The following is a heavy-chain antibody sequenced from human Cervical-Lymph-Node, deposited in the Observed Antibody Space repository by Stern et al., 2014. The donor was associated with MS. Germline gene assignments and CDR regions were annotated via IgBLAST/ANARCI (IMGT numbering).Heavy chain of an antibody. CDR2: ISSSGNT. CDR1: GVSFSSDVDS. Sequence: QVQLQESGPGLVKPSQTLSLTCTVSGVSFSSDVDSCSWIRQLPGKGLEWIGNISSSGNTHYNPSLKSRVSISRDKSSNQFFLSLTSVTAADTAVYFCARESGYGGYGDSKYFDPWGQGTLVAVSS. CDR3: ARESGYGGYGDSKYFDP. D-gene: IGHD5-12*01. V-gene: IGHV4-30-4*01. J-gene: IGHJ5*02.